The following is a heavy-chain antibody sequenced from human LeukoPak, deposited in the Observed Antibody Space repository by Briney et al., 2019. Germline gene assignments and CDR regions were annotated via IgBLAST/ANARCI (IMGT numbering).Heavy chain of an antibody. J-gene: IGHJ3*02. D-gene: IGHD1-26*01. CDR1: GGTFSSYA. CDR2: IIPIFDTT. Sequence: ASVKVSCKASGGTFSSYAISWVRQAPGQGLEWMGGIIPIFDTTNYVQKFQGRVTITADESTSTAYMELRSLRSEDTAVYYCARTGYSGSYLGSFDIWGQGTLVTVSS. V-gene: IGHV1-69*13. CDR3: ARTGYSGSYLGSFDI.